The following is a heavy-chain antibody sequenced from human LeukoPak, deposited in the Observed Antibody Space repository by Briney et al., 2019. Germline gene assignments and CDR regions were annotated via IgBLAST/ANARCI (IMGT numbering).Heavy chain of an antibody. CDR2: IYYSGST. V-gene: IGHV4-39*01. J-gene: IGHJ4*02. CDR1: GGSISSSSYY. D-gene: IGHD4-17*01. Sequence: SETLSLTCTVSGGSISSSSYYWGWVRQPPGKGREWVGSIYYSGSTYYNPSLKSRVTISVDTSKNQFSLKLSSVTAADTAVYYCATPNYGDYSVDYWGQGTLVTVSS. CDR3: ATPNYGDYSVDY.